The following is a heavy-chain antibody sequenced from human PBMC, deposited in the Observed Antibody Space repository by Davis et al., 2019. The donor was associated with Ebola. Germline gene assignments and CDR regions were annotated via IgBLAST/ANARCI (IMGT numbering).Heavy chain of an antibody. D-gene: IGHD6-13*01. CDR2: ISAYNGNT. CDR1: GYTFTSYG. J-gene: IGHJ4*02. CDR3: ARDSYSSSPPY. V-gene: IGHV1-18*01. Sequence: AASVKVSCKASGYTFTSYGISWVRQAPGQGLEWMGWISAYNGNTNYAQKFQGRVTMTRDTSTSTVYMELSSLRSEDTAVYYCARDSYSSSPPYWGQGTLVTVSS.